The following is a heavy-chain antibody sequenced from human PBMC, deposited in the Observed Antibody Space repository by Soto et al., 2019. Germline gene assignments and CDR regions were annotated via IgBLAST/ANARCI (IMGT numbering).Heavy chain of an antibody. CDR2: ISYDGSNK. CDR3: AKDWKNGYCSSTSCYFLGY. Sequence: GGSLRLSCAASGFTFSSYGMHWVRQAPGKGLEWVAVISYDGSNKYYADSVKGRFTISRDNSKNTLYLQMNSLRAEDTAVYYCAKDWKNGYCSSTSCYFLGYWGQGTLVTVSS. CDR1: GFTFSSYG. J-gene: IGHJ4*02. V-gene: IGHV3-30*18. D-gene: IGHD2-2*03.